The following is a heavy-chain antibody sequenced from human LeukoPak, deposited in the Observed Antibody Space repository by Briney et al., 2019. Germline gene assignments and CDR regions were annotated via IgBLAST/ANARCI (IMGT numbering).Heavy chain of an antibody. CDR1: GGSISSSSYY. CDR3: ARLRDWFDP. J-gene: IGHJ5*02. V-gene: IGHV4-39*01. Sequence: SETLTLTCTVSGGSISSSSYYWGWIRQPPGKGLEWIGSIYYSGSTYYNPSLKSRVTISVDTSKNQFSLKLSSVTAADTAVYYCARLRDWFDPWGQGTLVTVSS. CDR2: IYYSGST.